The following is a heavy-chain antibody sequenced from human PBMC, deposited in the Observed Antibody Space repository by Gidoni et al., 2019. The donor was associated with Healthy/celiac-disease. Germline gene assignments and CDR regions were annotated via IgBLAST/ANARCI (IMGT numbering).Heavy chain of an antibody. CDR3: AKDSPAGH. CDR2: ISWNSGSI. V-gene: IGHV3-9*01. CDR1: GFTFDDYA. Sequence: EVQLVESGGGLVQPGRSVRLSCAASGFTFDDYAMHWVRQAPGKGLEWVSGISWNSGSIGYADSVKGRFTISRDNAKNSLYLQMNSLRAEDTALYYCAKDSPAGHWGQGTLVTVSS. J-gene: IGHJ4*02. D-gene: IGHD6-19*01.